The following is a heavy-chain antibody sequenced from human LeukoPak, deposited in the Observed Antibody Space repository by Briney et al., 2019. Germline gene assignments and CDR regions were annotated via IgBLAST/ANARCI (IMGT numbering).Heavy chain of an antibody. CDR2: ISAYNGNT. V-gene: IGHV1-18*01. CDR1: GYTSTSYG. J-gene: IGHJ4*02. D-gene: IGHD2-15*01. Sequence: ASVKVSCKASGYTSTSYGISWVRQAPGQGLEWMGWISAYNGNTNYAQKHQGRVTMTTNTSTSTAYMELRSLRSDDTAVYYCAREWEDCSAGSCYPEFDYWGQGTLVTVSS. CDR3: AREWEDCSAGSCYPEFDY.